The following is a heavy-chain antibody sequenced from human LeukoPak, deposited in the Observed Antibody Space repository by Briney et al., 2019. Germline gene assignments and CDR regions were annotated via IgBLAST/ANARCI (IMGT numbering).Heavy chain of an antibody. J-gene: IGHJ4*02. Sequence: GGSLRLSCAASGFTFRNYGMHWVRQAPGKGLEWVAFIRYDGTEKYYADSVKGRFTISRDNSKNTLFLQMNSLKPEDTAVYYCARDKAGGWYATFDYWGQGTLVTVSS. CDR1: GFTFRNYG. V-gene: IGHV3-30*02. CDR3: ARDKAGGWYATFDY. D-gene: IGHD6-19*01. CDR2: IRYDGTEK.